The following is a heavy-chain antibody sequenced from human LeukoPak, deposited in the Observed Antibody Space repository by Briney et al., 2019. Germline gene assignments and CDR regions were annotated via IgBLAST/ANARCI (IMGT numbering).Heavy chain of an antibody. Sequence: PGGSLRLSCAASGFTVSSNSMSWVRQAPGKGLEWVSVIYSGGNTDYADSVKGRFTISRDSSKNTLYLQMDSLRAEDTAMYYCTRAARGGFYYGLDVWGQGTTVTVSS. CDR1: GFTVSSNS. J-gene: IGHJ6*02. V-gene: IGHV3-53*01. CDR3: TRAARGGFYYGLDV. D-gene: IGHD3-10*01. CDR2: IYSGGNT.